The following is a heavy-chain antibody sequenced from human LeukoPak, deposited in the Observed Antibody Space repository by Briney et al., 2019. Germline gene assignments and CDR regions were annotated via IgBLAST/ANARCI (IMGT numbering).Heavy chain of an antibody. CDR2: IYYSGST. CDR1: GGSISSSSYY. Sequence: SETLSLTCTVSGGSISSSSYYWGWIRQPPGKGLEWIGSIYYSGSTYYNPSLKSRVTISVDTSKNQFSLKLSSVTAADTAVYYCARVHYDYVWGSYRYPDYYYYYYMDVWGKGTTVTVSS. CDR3: ARVHYDYVWGSYRYPDYYYYYYMDV. V-gene: IGHV4-39*07. J-gene: IGHJ6*03. D-gene: IGHD3-16*02.